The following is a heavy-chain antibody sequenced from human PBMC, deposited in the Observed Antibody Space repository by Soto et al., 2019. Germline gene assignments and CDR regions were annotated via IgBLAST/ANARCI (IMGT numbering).Heavy chain of an antibody. CDR1: GFSFSSYW. CDR2: IKQDGREK. J-gene: IGHJ5*02. V-gene: IGHV3-7*03. D-gene: IGHD2-8*01. Sequence: GGSLRLSCAASGFSFSSYWMTWVRQAPGKGLEWVANIKQDGREKYYVASVKGRFTISRDNDKNLLYIQMDSLTPDDTAVYYCAGDGVRNGAYNGWLDPWGQGTLVTVSS. CDR3: AGDGVRNGAYNGWLDP.